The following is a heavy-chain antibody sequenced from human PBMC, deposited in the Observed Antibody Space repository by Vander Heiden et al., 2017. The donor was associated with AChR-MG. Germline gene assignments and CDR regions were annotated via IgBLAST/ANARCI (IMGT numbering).Heavy chain of an antibody. CDR2: MNPNSGNT. V-gene: IGHV1-8*01. D-gene: IGHD2-8*01. CDR1: GYTFT. Sequence: QVQLVQSGAEVKKPGASVKVSCKASGYTFTTGQGLEWMGWMNPNSGNTGYAQKFQGRVTMTRNTAISTAYMELSSLRSEDAAVYYCARATRKITKGYFTNGGCRPVYYFDYWGQGTLVTVSS. J-gene: IGHJ4*02. CDR3: ARATRKITKGYFTNGGCRPVYYFDY.